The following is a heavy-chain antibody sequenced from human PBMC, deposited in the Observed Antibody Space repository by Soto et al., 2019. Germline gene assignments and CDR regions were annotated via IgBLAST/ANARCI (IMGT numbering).Heavy chain of an antibody. V-gene: IGHV3-23*01. CDR1: GFTFSSYA. CDR2: ISGSGGST. CDR3: ARRGSGSYYDY. J-gene: IGHJ4*02. Sequence: EVQLLESGGGLVQPGGSLRLSCAASGFTFSSYAMRWVRQAPGKGLEWVSAISGSGGSTYYADSVKGRFTISRDNSKNTLYLQMNGRRAADTAVYYCARRGSGSYYDYWGQGTLVTVSS. D-gene: IGHD1-26*01.